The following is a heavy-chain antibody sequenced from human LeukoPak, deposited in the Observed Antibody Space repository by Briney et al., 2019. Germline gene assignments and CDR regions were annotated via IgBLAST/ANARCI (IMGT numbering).Heavy chain of an antibody. D-gene: IGHD4-17*01. CDR1: GFSFSSYA. Sequence: GGSLRLSCAASGFSFSSYALSWVRQAPGKGLEWVSSISARRGSTYYADSVKGRFTLSRDYSKNTLYLQMNSLRAEDTPVYYCAKDPNGDYIGAFDIWGQGTMVTVSS. CDR2: ISARRGST. J-gene: IGHJ3*02. CDR3: AKDPNGDYIGAFDI. V-gene: IGHV3-23*01.